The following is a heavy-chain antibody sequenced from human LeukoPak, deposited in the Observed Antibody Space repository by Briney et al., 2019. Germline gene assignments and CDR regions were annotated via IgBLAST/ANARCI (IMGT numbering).Heavy chain of an antibody. CDR2: ISSSGDTI. J-gene: IGHJ4*02. V-gene: IGHV3-48*04. Sequence: GGSLRLSCAASGFTFSTYWMGWVRQAPGQGLGWVSYISSSGDTIYYADSVNGRFTISRDSAKNSLYLQMNSLRAEDTAVYYCAREMDYYDSRLIDYWGQGTLVTVSS. D-gene: IGHD3-22*01. CDR1: GFTFSTYW. CDR3: AREMDYYDSRLIDY.